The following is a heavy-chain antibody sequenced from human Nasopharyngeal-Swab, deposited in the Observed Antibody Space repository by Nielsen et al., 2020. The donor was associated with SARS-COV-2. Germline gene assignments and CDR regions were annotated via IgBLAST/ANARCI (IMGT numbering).Heavy chain of an antibody. Sequence: SQTLSLTCAISGDSVSNNIAAWSWIRQSPSRGLEWLVRTYYRSQWFYDYAVSVRSRIVINPDTSKNQFSLQLSSVTPEDTAVYYCARGSQGTRWSWGQGTLVTVSS. J-gene: IGHJ5*02. V-gene: IGHV6-1*01. D-gene: IGHD2-15*01. CDR1: GDSVSNNIAA. CDR2: TYYRSQWFY. CDR3: ARGSQGTRWS.